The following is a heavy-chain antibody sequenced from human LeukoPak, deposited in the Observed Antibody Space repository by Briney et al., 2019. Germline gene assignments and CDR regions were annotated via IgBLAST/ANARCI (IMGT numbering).Heavy chain of an antibody. V-gene: IGHV3-23*01. J-gene: IGHJ4*02. CDR1: GFTFSSYA. CDR3: AKGPGYSSGWYSYYFDY. D-gene: IGHD6-19*01. Sequence: GGSLRLSCAASGFTFSSYAMSWVRQAPGKGLEWVSAISGSGGSTYYADSVKGRFTISRDNSKNTLYLQMNSLRAEDTAVYYCAKGPGYSSGWYSYYFDYWGQGTLVTVSS. CDR2: ISGSGGST.